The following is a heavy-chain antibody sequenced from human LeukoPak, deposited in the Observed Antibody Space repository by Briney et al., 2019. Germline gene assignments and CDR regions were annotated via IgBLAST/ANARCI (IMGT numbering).Heavy chain of an antibody. CDR1: GFTVSSNY. CDR2: IYSGGST. CDR3: ARDGRAVAPYYYYGMDV. J-gene: IGHJ6*02. V-gene: IGHV3-53*01. Sequence: GGSLRLSCAASGFTVSSNYMSWVRQAPGKGLEWVSVIYSGGSTYYADSVKGRFTISRDNSKNTMYLQMNSLRAEDTAVYYCARDGRAVAPYYYYGMDVWGQGTTVTVSS. D-gene: IGHD6-19*01.